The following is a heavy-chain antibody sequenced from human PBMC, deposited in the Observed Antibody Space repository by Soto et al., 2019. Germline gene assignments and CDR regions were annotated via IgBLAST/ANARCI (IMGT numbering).Heavy chain of an antibody. CDR2: INTDGRRT. D-gene: IGHD5-12*01. J-gene: IGHJ3*01. Sequence: EVQLVESGGGLVQPGGSLRLSCAASGFSFSSHWMHWVRQAPGKGLVWVSQINTDGRRTTYADSVRGRFTISRDNAQNTLYLQMNSLRAEDTAIYYCAREVLSAYDYDAFDVWGQGTMVTVSS. V-gene: IGHV3-74*01. CDR3: AREVLSAYDYDAFDV. CDR1: GFSFSSHW.